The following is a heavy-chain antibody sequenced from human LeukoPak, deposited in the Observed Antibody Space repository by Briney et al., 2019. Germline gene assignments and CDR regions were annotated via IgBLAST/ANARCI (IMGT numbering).Heavy chain of an antibody. V-gene: IGHV4-4*07. D-gene: IGHD3-16*01. Sequence: SEPLSLTCSVSGGSISTYSWTWIRQPAGKGLEWIGRIFTSGNTKYNPSLKSRVTMSVDTSKNQFSLKLTSVTAADTAVYYCAREGGGFDYWGQGTLVTVSS. CDR1: GGSISTYS. J-gene: IGHJ4*02. CDR2: IFTSGNT. CDR3: AREGGGFDY.